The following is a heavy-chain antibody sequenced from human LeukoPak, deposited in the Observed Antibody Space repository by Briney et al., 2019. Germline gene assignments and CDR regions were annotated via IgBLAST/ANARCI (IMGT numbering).Heavy chain of an antibody. D-gene: IGHD1-26*01. CDR2: ISAYNGNT. CDR3: ARDLGKWALEDYYYGMDV. J-gene: IGHJ6*02. V-gene: IGHV1-18*01. CDR1: GYTFTSYG. Sequence: ASVKVSCKASGYTFTSYGISWVRQAPGQGLEWMGWISAYNGNTNYAQKLQGRVTMTTDTSTSTAYMELRSLRSEDTAVYYCARDLGKWALEDYYYGMDVWGQGTTVTVSS.